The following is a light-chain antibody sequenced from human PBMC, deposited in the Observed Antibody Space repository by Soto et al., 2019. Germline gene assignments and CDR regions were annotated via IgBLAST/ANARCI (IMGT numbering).Light chain of an antibody. CDR3: SSYAGSYTLYV. CDR2: DVS. J-gene: IGLJ1*01. CDR1: SSDVGGYNY. V-gene: IGLV2-11*01. Sequence: QSVLTQPRSVSGSPGHSFTISCTGTSSDVGGYNYVPWYQQHPGKAPKLMIYDVSKRPSGVPDRFSGSKSGNTASLTIPGLQAEDEADYYCSSYAGSYTLYVFGTGTKVTVL.